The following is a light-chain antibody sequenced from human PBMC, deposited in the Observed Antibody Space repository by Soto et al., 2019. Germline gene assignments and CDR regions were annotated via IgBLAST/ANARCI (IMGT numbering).Light chain of an antibody. CDR1: QSVSSNH. V-gene: IGKV3-20*01. CDR3: QQYSTLPHT. Sequence: DIVLTQSPGTLSLSPGERATLSCRASQSVSSNHLAWYQQKPGQAPRLLIYGGSSRATGIPVRFSGSGSETDFTLTITRLEPEDFAVYYCQQYSTLPHTFGQGTKLEVK. CDR2: GGS. J-gene: IGKJ2*01.